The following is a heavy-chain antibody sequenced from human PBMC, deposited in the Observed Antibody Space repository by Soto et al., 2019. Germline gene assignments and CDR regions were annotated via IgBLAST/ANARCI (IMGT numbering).Heavy chain of an antibody. CDR3: ASAGAAALNWFDP. D-gene: IGHD6-13*01. CDR1: GFTFSSYS. Sequence: EVQLVESGGGLVQPGGSLRLSCAASGFTFSSYSMNWVRQAPGKGLEWVSYISSSSSTIYYADSVKGRFTISRDNAKNSLYRQMNSLRDEDTAVYYCASAGAAALNWFDPCGQGTLGTVSS. CDR2: ISSSSSTI. J-gene: IGHJ5*02. V-gene: IGHV3-48*02.